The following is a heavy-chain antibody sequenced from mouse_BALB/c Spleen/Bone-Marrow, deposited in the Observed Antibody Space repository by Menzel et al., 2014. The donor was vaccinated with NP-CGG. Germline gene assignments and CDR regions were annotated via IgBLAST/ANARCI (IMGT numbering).Heavy chain of an antibody. V-gene: IGHV1-54*01. J-gene: IGHJ4*01. CDR1: GYAFTNYL. CDR2: INPGSGGT. D-gene: IGHD4-1*01. CDR3: RRCLTAKTAMDY. Sequence: VKLVEFGAELARPGTSVKVPCKASGYAFTNYLIEWVKQRPGQGLEWIGVINPGSGGTNYNEKFKAKATLTADKSSSTAYMQLSSLTSDDSAVYFCRRCLTAKTAMDYWGQGASVTISS.